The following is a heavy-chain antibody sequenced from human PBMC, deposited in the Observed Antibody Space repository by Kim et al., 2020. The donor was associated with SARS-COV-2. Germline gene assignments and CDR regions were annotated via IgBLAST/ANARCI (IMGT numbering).Heavy chain of an antibody. CDR2: IYWDDDK. V-gene: IGHV2-5*02. Sequence: SGPTLVKPTQTLTLTCTFSGFSLSTSGVGVGWIRQPPGKALEWLALIYWDDDKRYSPSLKSRLTITKDTSKNQVVLTMTNMDPVDTATYYCAHRRYVWGELSLGGDAFDIWGQGTMVTVSS. D-gene: IGHD3-16*02. CDR3: AHRRYVWGELSLGGDAFDI. J-gene: IGHJ3*02. CDR1: GFSLSTSGVG.